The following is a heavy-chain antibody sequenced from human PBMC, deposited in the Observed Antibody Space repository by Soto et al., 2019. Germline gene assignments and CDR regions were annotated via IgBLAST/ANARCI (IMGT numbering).Heavy chain of an antibody. CDR1: GFSLSTNAMG. CDR3: AHTSAKPTFDF. J-gene: IGHJ4*02. V-gene: IGHV2-5*02. CDR2: IYWDDDK. Sequence: QITLKESGPALVKPTQTLTLTCTVSGFSLSTNAMGVGWIRQPPGKALEWLAVIYWDDDKRYSPSLKSRLTITKDTSKNQVVLILTNMDPVDTATYYGAHTSAKPTFDFWGQGTLGTVSS.